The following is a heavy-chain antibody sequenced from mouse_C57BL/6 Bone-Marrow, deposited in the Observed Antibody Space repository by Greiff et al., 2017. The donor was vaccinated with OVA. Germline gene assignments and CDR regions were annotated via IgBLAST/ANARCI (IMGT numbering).Heavy chain of an antibody. J-gene: IGHJ3*01. CDR2: IHPNSGST. V-gene: IGHV1-64*01. Sequence: QVQLQQPGAELVKPGASVKLSCKASGYTFTSYWMHWVKQRPGQGLEWIGMIHPNSGSTNYNEKFKSKATLTVDKSSSTAYMQLSSLTSEDSAVYYGASLGLTTVVATDAYWGQGTLVTVSA. CDR1: GYTFTSYW. D-gene: IGHD1-1*01. CDR3: ASLGLTTVVATDAY.